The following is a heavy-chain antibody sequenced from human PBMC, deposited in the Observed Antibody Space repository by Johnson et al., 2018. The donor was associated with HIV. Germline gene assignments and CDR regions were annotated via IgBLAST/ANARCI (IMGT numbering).Heavy chain of an antibody. CDR2: ISSDGSNK. CDR3: ARGGASDAFDI. J-gene: IGHJ3*02. CDR1: GFTFSSYT. V-gene: IGHV3-30-3*01. Sequence: QVQLVESGGGVVQPGRSLRLSCVASGFTFSSYTMHWVRQAPGKGLEWVAVISSDGSNKYYADSVKGRFTISRDNSKNTLYLQMNSLRGEDTAVYYCARGGASDAFDIWGQGTMVTVSS. D-gene: IGHD4/OR15-4a*01.